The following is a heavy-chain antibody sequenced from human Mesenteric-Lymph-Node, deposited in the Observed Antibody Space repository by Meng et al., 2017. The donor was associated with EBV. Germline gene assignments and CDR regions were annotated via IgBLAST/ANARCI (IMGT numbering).Heavy chain of an antibody. Sequence: VLLKGPGPVLVQPSDTQALNCNVSGRSIISFYWSWIQHPPGKCLEWIEYIYHSWSTNYNPSLKCRFTMSVDRSMNQFSLKLSSVTAADTAVYDCARGEVFDSWGQGTLVTVSS. V-gene: IGHV4-59*07. CDR1: GRSIISFY. CDR3: ARGEVFDS. J-gene: IGHJ4*02. CDR2: IYHSWST.